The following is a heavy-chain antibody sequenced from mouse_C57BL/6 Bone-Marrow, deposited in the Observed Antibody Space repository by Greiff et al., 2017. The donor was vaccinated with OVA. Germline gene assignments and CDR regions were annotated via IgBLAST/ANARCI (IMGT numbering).Heavy chain of an antibody. CDR2: IRNKANGYTT. V-gene: IGHV7-3*01. CDR1: GFTFTDYY. CDR3: AIYWETGNWYFDV. J-gene: IGHJ1*03. D-gene: IGHD4-1*01. Sequence: EVKLVESGGGLVQPGGSLSLSCAASGFTFTDYYMSWVRQPPGKALEWLGFIRNKANGYTTEYSASVKGRFTISRDNSQSIRYLQMNALRAEDSATYYCAIYWETGNWYFDVWGTGTTVTVSS.